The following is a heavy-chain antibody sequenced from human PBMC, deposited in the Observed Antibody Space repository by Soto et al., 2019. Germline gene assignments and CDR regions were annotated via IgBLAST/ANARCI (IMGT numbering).Heavy chain of an antibody. V-gene: IGHV3-7*01. CDR2: IKEDGSEK. J-gene: IGHJ4*02. CDR1: GFTFSSYW. Sequence: GGSLRLSCAASGFTFSSYWMSWVRQAPGKGLEWVASIKEDGSEKYSVDSVKGRFTISRDNAKNSLYLQMNSLRTEDTAVYYCASYNYYGSGSLFDYWGQGTLVTVSS. D-gene: IGHD3-10*01. CDR3: ASYNYYGSGSLFDY.